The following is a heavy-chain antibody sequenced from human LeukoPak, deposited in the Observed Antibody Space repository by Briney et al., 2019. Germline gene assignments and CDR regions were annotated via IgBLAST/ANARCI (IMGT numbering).Heavy chain of an antibody. V-gene: IGHV4-38-2*02. J-gene: IGHJ4*02. CDR3: ARDSGMGATYDFEY. D-gene: IGHD1-26*01. Sequence: SETLSLTCTVSGYSISSGYLWGWIRQPPGKGLECIGTIYHSGSTYYNPSLKSRVTISEDRSKNQLSLKLKSVTAADTAVYFCARDSGMGATYDFEYWGQGILVTVSS. CDR2: IYHSGST. CDR1: GYSISSGYL.